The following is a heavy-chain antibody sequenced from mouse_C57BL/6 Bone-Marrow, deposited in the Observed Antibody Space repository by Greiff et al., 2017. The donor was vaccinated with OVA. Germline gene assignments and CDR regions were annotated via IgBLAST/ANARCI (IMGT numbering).Heavy chain of an antibody. CDR1: GFTFSSYT. V-gene: IGHV5-9*01. J-gene: IGHJ2*01. Sequence: DVHLVESEGGLVKPGGSLKLSCAASGFTFSSYTMSWVRQTPEKRLEWVATISGGGGNTYYPDSVKGRFTISRDNAKNTLYLQMSSLRSEDTALYYCARHFTTEYSFDYWGQGTTLTVSS. D-gene: IGHD1-1*01. CDR2: ISGGGGNT. CDR3: ARHFTTEYSFDY.